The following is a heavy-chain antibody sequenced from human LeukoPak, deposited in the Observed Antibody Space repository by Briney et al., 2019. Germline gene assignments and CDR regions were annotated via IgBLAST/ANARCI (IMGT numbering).Heavy chain of an antibody. J-gene: IGHJ4*02. CDR2: IWYDGSNK. CDR1: GFTFSSYG. Sequence: GGSLRLSCAASGFTFSSYGMHWVRQAPGKGLEWVAVIWYDGSNKYYADSVKGRFTISRDNSKNTLYLQMNSLRAEDTAVYYCARDEPQPFYGPLAYWGQGTLVTVSS. CDR3: ARDEPQPFYGPLAY. D-gene: IGHD4-17*01. V-gene: IGHV3-33*01.